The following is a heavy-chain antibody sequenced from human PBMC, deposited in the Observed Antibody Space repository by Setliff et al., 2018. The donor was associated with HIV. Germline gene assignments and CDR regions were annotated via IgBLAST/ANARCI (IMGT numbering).Heavy chain of an antibody. Sequence: GASVKVSCKISGYTLTELSIHWVRQAPGKGLEWMGRIHPNTGSTNYLQEFQGRVTITRDTSMSTVYMALTGLTSDDTAVYYCAKQGYSDSLYAFDVWGQGTMVTVSS. CDR3: AKQGYSDSLYAFDV. J-gene: IGHJ3*01. D-gene: IGHD1-26*01. CDR2: IHPNTGST. V-gene: IGHV1-2*06. CDR1: GYTLTELS.